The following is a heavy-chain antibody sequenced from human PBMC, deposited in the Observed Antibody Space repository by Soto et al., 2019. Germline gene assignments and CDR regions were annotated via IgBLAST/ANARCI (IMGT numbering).Heavy chain of an antibody. CDR3: ASTIAAAGTWYYYGMDV. CDR2: ISSSSSYT. CDR1: GFTFSDYY. Sequence: QVQLVESGGGLVKPGGSLRLSCAASGFTFSDYYMSWIRQAPGKGLEWVSYISSSSSYTNYADSVKGRFTISRDNAKNSLYLQMNSLRVEDTAVYYCASTIAAAGTWYYYGMDVWGQGTTVTVSS. D-gene: IGHD6-13*01. V-gene: IGHV3-11*05. J-gene: IGHJ6*02.